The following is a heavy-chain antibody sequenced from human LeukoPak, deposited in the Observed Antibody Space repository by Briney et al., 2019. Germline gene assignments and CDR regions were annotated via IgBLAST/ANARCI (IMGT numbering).Heavy chain of an antibody. J-gene: IGHJ4*02. CDR3: ARGRGGRPLGY. CDR2: IYYSGST. CDR1: GGSISSSSYY. D-gene: IGHD6-6*01. Sequence: SETLSLTCTVSGGSISSSSYYWGWIRQPPGKGLEWIGSIYYSGSTYYNPSLKSRVTISVDTSKNQFSLKLSSVTAADTAVYYCARGRGGRPLGYWGQGTLVTVSS. V-gene: IGHV4-39*07.